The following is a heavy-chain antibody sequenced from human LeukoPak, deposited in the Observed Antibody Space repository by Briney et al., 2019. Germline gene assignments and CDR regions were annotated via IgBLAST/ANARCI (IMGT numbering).Heavy chain of an antibody. CDR3: ARDSSGDTAMWGYPNWFDP. CDR2: ISSSGSTI. D-gene: IGHD5-18*01. J-gene: IGHJ5*02. V-gene: IGHV3-48*03. Sequence: PGGSLRLSCAASGFTFSSYEMNWVRQAPGKGLEWVSYISSSGSTIYYADSVKGRFTISRDNAKNSLYLQMNSLRAEDTAVYYCARDSSGDTAMWGYPNWFDPWGQGTLVTVSS. CDR1: GFTFSSYE.